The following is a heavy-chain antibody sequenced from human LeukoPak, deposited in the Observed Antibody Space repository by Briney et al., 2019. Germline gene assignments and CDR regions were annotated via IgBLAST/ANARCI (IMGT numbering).Heavy chain of an antibody. CDR2: MSSSGGTI. V-gene: IGHV3-48*03. CDR1: GFTFSSYA. J-gene: IGHJ4*02. D-gene: IGHD3-16*01. Sequence: GGSLRLSCAASGFTFSSYAMSWVRQAPGKGLEWVSYMSSSGGTIYYAASVKGRFTISKNNAKNSLYPQKNSRTADDTAFYYCPRGRGGFWGEGTLVTVSS. CDR3: PRGRGGF.